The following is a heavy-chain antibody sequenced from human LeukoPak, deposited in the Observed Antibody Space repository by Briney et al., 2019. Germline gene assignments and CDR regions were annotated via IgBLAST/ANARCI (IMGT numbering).Heavy chain of an antibody. J-gene: IGHJ6*02. CDR1: GFTFSSYW. CDR2: IKQDGSEK. CDR3: ARGPVSWEGAGMDV. D-gene: IGHD1-26*01. V-gene: IGHV3-7*03. Sequence: PGGSLRLSCAASGFTFSSYWMSWVRQAPGKGLEWVANIKQDGSEKYYVDSVKGRFTISRDNAKNSLYLQMNSLRAEDTAVYYCARGPVSWEGAGMDVWGQGTTVTVSS.